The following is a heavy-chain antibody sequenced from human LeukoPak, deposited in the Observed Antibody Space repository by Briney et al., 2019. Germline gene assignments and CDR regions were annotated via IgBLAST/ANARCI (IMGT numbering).Heavy chain of an antibody. Sequence: ASVKVSCKTSGYTFSSYAISWVRQAPGQGLEWMGRIIPILGIANYAQKFQGRVTITADKSTSTAYMELSSLRSEDTAVYYCARDRGIAVAGTLDWGQGTLVTVSS. D-gene: IGHD6-19*01. CDR1: GYTFSSYA. CDR3: ARDRGIAVAGTLD. J-gene: IGHJ4*02. CDR2: IIPILGIA. V-gene: IGHV1-69*04.